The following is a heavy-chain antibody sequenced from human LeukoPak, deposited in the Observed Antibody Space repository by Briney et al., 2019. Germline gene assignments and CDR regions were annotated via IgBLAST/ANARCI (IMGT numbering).Heavy chain of an antibody. D-gene: IGHD6-13*01. CDR3: ARVVGTVAAAGSPNWFDP. CDR1: GFTVSSNY. CDR2: IYSGGST. V-gene: IGHV3-53*01. Sequence: GGSLRLSCAASGFTVSSNYMSWVRQAPGKGLEWVSVIYSGGSTYYADSGKGRFTISRNNSKNTLYLQMNSLRAEDTAVYYCARVVGTVAAAGSPNWFDPWGQGTLVTVSS. J-gene: IGHJ5*02.